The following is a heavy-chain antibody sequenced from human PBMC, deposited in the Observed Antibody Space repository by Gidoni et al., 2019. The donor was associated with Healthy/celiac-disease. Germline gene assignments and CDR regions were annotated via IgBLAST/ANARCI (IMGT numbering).Heavy chain of an antibody. CDR3: ARESVHYYDSSGYYHHPDAFYI. V-gene: IGHV4-31*03. J-gene: IGHJ3*02. CDR1: DSSISHGGYY. D-gene: IGHD3-22*01. Sequence: QVQMQEPGPGLVKPPQTLSHTCPVSDSSISHGGYYWRRIRQHPGHGPARPGYIDYSGRQCPGHGLDGIAYICCSGSAYSNASLKSRVTISVDTSKNQFSLKLSSVTAADAAVYYCARESVHYYDSSGYYHHPDAFYIWGHGTMVTVSS. CDR2: ICCSGSA.